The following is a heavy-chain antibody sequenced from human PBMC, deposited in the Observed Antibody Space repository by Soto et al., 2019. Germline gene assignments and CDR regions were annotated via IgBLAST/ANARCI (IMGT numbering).Heavy chain of an antibody. V-gene: IGHV3-21*01. J-gene: IGHJ4*02. CDR3: AREFEDLTSNFDY. CDR1: GFTFTRYS. D-gene: IGHD3-10*01. Sequence: GGSLRLSCAASGFTFTRYSMNWIRQAPGKGLEWVSSISSTTNYIYYADSMKGRFTVSRDNAKNSVYLEMNSLSAEDTAVYYCAREFEDLTSNFDYWGQGTLVTVSS. CDR2: ISSTTNYI.